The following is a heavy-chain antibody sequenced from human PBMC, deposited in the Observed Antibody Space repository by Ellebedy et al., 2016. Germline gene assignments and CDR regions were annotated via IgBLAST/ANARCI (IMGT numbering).Heavy chain of an antibody. V-gene: IGHV4-28*01. D-gene: IGHD2-15*01. CDR2: IYYSGST. Sequence: SQTLSLTXAVSGYSICSSNWWGWIRQPPGKGLEWIGYIYYSGSTYYNPSLKSRVTMSVDTSKNQFSLKLSSVTAVDTAVYYCARSGGYCSGGSCYSHLYGMDGWGQGTTVTVSS. CDR1: GYSICSSNW. J-gene: IGHJ6*02. CDR3: ARSGGYCSGGSCYSHLYGMDG.